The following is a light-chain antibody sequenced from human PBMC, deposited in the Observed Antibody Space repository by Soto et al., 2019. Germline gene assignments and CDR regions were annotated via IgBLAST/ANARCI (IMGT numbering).Light chain of an antibody. CDR1: QTISSW. Sequence: IQMTQPPSTLSGSVGDRVTITCRASQTISSWLAWYQQKPGKAPKLLIYKASTLKSGVPSRCSGSGSGTEFTLTISSLQPDDFATYYCQHYNSYSEAFGQGTKVELK. J-gene: IGKJ1*01. V-gene: IGKV1-5*03. CDR3: QHYNSYSEA. CDR2: KAS.